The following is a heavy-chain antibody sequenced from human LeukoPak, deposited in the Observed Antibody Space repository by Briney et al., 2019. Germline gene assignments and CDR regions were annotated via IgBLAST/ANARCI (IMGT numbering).Heavy chain of an antibody. CDR3: ARDNGGYSSSFDY. Sequence: PGGSLRLSCAASGFIFTDYWMHWVRQAPGKGLVWVSRINSDGSSTSYADSVKGRFTISRDNAKNTLYLQMNSLRAEDTAVYYCARDNGGYSSSFDYWGQGTLVTVSS. CDR1: GFIFTDYW. D-gene: IGHD6-6*01. V-gene: IGHV3-74*01. J-gene: IGHJ4*02. CDR2: INSDGSST.